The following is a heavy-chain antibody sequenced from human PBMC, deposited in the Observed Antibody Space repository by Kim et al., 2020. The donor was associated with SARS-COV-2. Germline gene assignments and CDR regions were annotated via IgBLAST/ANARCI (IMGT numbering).Heavy chain of an antibody. D-gene: IGHD3-10*01. J-gene: IGHJ4*02. CDR3: AKDRGYSNIYYFDY. CDR2: IGSSGGTT. Sequence: GGSLRLSCAASGFTFSSYAMSWVRQAPGKGLEWVSGIGSSGGTTYYADSVKGRFTISRDNSKNTLFLQMNSLRAEDTAVYYCAKDRGYSNIYYFDYWGLGTLVTVSS. CDR1: GFTFSSYA. V-gene: IGHV3-23*01.